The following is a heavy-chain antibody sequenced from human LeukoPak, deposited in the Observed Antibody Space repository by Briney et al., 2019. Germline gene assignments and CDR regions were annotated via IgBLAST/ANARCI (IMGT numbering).Heavy chain of an antibody. D-gene: IGHD3-3*01. J-gene: IGHJ4*02. CDR2: ISGSGGST. V-gene: IGHV3-23*01. Sequence: GGSLRLSCAASGFTFSSYAMSWVRQAPGKGLEWVSAISGSGGSTYYADSVKGRFTISRDNSKNTLYLQMNSLRAEDTAVYYCAKDAHLLRFLEWSLGVVDCWGQGTLVTVSS. CDR3: AKDAHLLRFLEWSLGVVDC. CDR1: GFTFSSYA.